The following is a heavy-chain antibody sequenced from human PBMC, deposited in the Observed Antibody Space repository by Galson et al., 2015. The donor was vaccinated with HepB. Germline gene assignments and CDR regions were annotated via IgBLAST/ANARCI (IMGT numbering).Heavy chain of an antibody. CDR3: AKKHYGGLDY. Sequence: SLRLSCAASGFTFSSYAMSWVRQAPGKGLEWVSGISASGGSTYYADSVKGRFTISRDNSKNTLYLQMNSLRAEDTAVYYCAKKHYGGLDYWGQGTLVTVSS. J-gene: IGHJ4*02. CDR1: GFTFSSYA. D-gene: IGHD4-23*01. CDR2: ISASGGST. V-gene: IGHV3-23*01.